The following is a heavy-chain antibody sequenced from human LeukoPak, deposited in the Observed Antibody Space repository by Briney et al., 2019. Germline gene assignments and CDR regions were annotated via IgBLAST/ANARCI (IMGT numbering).Heavy chain of an antibody. Sequence: SETLSLTCTVSGGSISSGSYYWSWIRQPAGKGLEWIGRIYTSGSTNYDPSLKSRVTISVDTSKNQFSLKLSSVTAADTAVYYCAKSQEYSSGWYLRYYYYYYMDVWGKGTTVTVSS. D-gene: IGHD6-19*01. CDR3: AKSQEYSSGWYLRYYYYYYMDV. CDR2: IYTSGST. CDR1: GGSISSGSYY. J-gene: IGHJ6*03. V-gene: IGHV4-61*02.